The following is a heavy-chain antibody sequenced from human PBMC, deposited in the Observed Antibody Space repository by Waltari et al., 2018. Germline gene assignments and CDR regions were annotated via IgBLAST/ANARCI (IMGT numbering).Heavy chain of an antibody. J-gene: IGHJ6*03. CDR3: ATLNYYDSSGPYYYYMDV. Sequence: QVQLVQSGAEVKKPGASVKVSCKVSGYTLTELSMHWVRQAPGKGLEWMGGFDPEDGETIYAQKFQGRVTMTEDTSTDTAYMELSSLRSEDTAVYYCATLNYYDSSGPYYYYMDVWGKGTTVTVSS. D-gene: IGHD3-22*01. CDR2: FDPEDGET. V-gene: IGHV1-24*01. CDR1: GYTLTELS.